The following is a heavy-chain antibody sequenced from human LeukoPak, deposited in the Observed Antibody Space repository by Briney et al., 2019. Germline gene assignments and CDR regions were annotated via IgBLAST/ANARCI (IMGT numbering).Heavy chain of an antibody. CDR3: ARYGWYGDYERGDYFDY. D-gene: IGHD4-17*01. CDR1: GFTFSSYG. J-gene: IGHJ4*02. Sequence: GGSLRLSCAASGFTFSSYGMHWVRQAPGKGLEWVAFIRYDGSNKYYADSVKGRFTISRDNSKNTLYLQMNSLRAEDMAVYYCARYGWYGDYERGDYFDYWGQGTLVTVSS. V-gene: IGHV3-30*02. CDR2: IRYDGSNK.